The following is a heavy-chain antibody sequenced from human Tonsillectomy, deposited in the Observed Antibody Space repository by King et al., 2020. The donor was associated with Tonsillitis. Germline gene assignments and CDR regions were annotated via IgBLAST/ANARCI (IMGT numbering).Heavy chain of an antibody. V-gene: IGHV4-34*01. CDR1: GGSFSGYY. CDR3: ARQADYYDSSDYYPFDY. CDR2: INHSGST. J-gene: IGHJ4*02. Sequence: VQLQQWGAGLLKPSETLSLTCALYGGSFSGYYWSWIRQPPGKGLEWIGEINHSGSTNYNPSLKSRVTISVDTSKNQFSLQLSSVTAADTAVYYCARQADYYDSSDYYPFDYWGQGTLVTVSS. D-gene: IGHD3-22*01.